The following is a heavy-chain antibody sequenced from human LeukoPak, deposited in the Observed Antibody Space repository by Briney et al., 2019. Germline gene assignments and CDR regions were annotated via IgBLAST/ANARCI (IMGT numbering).Heavy chain of an antibody. CDR1: GFTFKNHG. J-gene: IGHJ4*02. V-gene: IGHV3-23*01. Sequence: AGGSLRLSCAASGFTFKNHGMNWVRQAPGKGLEWVSCISPRGDIKYYADSVKGRFTISRDNSKNMLYLEEISLTADDTAVYYCAKDDACIRFGEWSQGTLVTAAS. CDR2: ISPRGDIK. CDR3: AKDDACIRFGE. D-gene: IGHD3-10*01.